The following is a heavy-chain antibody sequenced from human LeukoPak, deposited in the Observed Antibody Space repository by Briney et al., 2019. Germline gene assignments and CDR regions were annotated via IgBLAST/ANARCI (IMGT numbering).Heavy chain of an antibody. V-gene: IGHV3-7*01. CDR2: IKQDATEK. J-gene: IGHJ4*02. CDR1: GFTFSTYW. D-gene: IGHD1-26*01. Sequence: GGSLRLSCAASGFTFSTYWMAWVRQAPGKGPEWVANIKQDATEKYYVESVKGRFTISRDNAKNSLYLQMNSLRAEDTAVCFCARDQLGALDYWGQGTLVTVSS. CDR3: ARDQLGALDY.